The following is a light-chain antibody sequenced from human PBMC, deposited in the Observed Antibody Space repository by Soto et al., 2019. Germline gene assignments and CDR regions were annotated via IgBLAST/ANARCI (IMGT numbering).Light chain of an antibody. CDR1: QSISSY. CDR3: QQSYSTP. CDR2: AAS. V-gene: IGKV1-39*01. Sequence: DIQMTQSPSSLSASVGDRVTITCRASQSISSYLNWYQQKPGKAPKLLIYAASSLQSGVPSRFSGSGSGTDFTLTISSLQPEDFATYYCQQSYSTPFGPGT. J-gene: IGKJ3*01.